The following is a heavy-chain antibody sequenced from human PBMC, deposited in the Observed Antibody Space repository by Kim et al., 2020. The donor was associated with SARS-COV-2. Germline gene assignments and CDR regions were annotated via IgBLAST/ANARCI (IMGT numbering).Heavy chain of an antibody. CDR2: ISYDGSNK. J-gene: IGHJ3*02. V-gene: IGHV3-30*18. D-gene: IGHD3-16*01. CDR3: AKRFVGEAFDI. Sequence: GGSLRLSCAASGFTFSSYGMHWVRQAPGKGLEWVAVISYDGSNKYYADSVKGRFTISRDNSKNTLYLQMNSLRAEDTAVYYCAKRFVGEAFDIWGQGTMVTVSS. CDR1: GFTFSSYG.